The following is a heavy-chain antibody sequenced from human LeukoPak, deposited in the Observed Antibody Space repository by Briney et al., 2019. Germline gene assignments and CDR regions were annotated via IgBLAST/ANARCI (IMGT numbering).Heavy chain of an antibody. J-gene: IGHJ3*02. V-gene: IGHV3-23*01. CDR3: AKDTYDFWSGTKIDAFDI. CDR1: GFTFNSYA. D-gene: IGHD3-3*01. Sequence: GGSLRLSCAASGFTFNSYAMSWVRQAPGKGLEWVSAISGSGGSTYYADSVKGRFTISRDNSKNTLYLQMNSLRAEDTAVYYCAKDTYDFWSGTKIDAFDIWGQGTMVTVSS. CDR2: ISGSGGST.